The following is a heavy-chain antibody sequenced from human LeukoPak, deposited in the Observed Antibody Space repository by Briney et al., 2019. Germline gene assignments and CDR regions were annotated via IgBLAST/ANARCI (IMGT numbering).Heavy chain of an antibody. CDR3: ARGWEYGMDV. Sequence: GGSLRLSCAASTFTFSRYAMAWVRQAPGKGLEWVSGINWNGGSTGYADSVKGRFTISRDNAKNSLYLQMNSLRAEDTALYHCARGWEYGMDVWGQGTTVTVSS. J-gene: IGHJ6*02. V-gene: IGHV3-20*01. D-gene: IGHD1-26*01. CDR2: INWNGGST. CDR1: TFTFSRYA.